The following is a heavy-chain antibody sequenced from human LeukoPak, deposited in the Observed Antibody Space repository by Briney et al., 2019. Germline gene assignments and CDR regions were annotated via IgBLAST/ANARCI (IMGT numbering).Heavy chain of an antibody. D-gene: IGHD6-25*01. V-gene: IGHV3-7*01. CDR2: INPDGSER. J-gene: IGHJ4*02. CDR3: AASGFDY. CDR1: GFTFSNYW. Sequence: PGGSLRLSCAASGFTFSNYWMTWVRQTPGKGLESVANINPDGSERYYVDSVRGRFTISRDNVRNSLYLHMNSLRAEDTALYYCAASGFDYWGRGALVTVSS.